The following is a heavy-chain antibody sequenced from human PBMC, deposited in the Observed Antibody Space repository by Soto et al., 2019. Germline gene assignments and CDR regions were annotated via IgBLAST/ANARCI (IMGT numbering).Heavy chain of an antibody. CDR2: IKQDGSEK. CDR3: ARGHKGLEV. V-gene: IGHV3-7*01. J-gene: IGHJ6*02. CDR1: GLVFSSFL. Sequence: GGSLRLSCEASGLVFSSFLMSWVRQSPGKGLEWVAYIKQDGSEKYYVDSVKGRFTISRDNPKSSLYLQMNNLRAEDTAVYYCARGHKGLEVWGQGTTVTVSS.